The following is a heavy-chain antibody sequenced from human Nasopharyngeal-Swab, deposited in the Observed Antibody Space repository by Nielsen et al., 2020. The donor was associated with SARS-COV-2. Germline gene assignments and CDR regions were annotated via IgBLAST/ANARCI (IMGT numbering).Heavy chain of an antibody. CDR3: AKDLSSGWYGWFDP. D-gene: IGHD6-19*01. J-gene: IGHJ5*02. CDR1: GFTFSSYA. V-gene: IGHV3-9*01. Sequence: GGSLRLSCAASGFTFSSYAMHWVRQAPGKGLEWVSGISWNSGSIGYADSVKGRFTISRDNAKNSLYLQMNSLRAEDTALYYCAKDLSSGWYGWFDPWGQGTLVTVSS. CDR2: ISWNSGSI.